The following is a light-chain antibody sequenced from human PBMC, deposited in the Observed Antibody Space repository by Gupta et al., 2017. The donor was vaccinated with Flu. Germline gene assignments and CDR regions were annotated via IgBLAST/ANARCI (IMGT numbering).Light chain of an antibody. J-gene: IGLJ1*01. CDR3: SSYTSTNTFYV. CDR1: SSDVGGSNY. V-gene: IGLV2-14*01. Sequence: QSALTQPASVSGSPGQSITISYTGPSSDVGGSNYVSWYQQHPGKAPKLIIYDVTNRPSGVSSRFSGSKSGNTASLTISGLEAEDESDYFCSSYTSTNTFYVFGTGTKVTVL. CDR2: DVT.